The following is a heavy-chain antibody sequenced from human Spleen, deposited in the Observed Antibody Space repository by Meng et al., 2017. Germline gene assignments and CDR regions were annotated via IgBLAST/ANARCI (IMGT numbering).Heavy chain of an antibody. D-gene: IGHD3-10*01. CDR1: GGSISTGGYY. V-gene: IGHV4-31*03. Sequence: HLRASGPGLVRPSLTQSLTCTVSGGSISTGGYYWNWIRHHPGKGLEWIGYIYYSGSTFYNPSLKRRVTMSVDTSKNQFALHLTSGTAADTAVYYCARDGVGYGSGTNKWFDPWGQGTLVTVSS. CDR2: IYYSGST. CDR3: ARDGVGYGSGTNKWFDP. J-gene: IGHJ5*02.